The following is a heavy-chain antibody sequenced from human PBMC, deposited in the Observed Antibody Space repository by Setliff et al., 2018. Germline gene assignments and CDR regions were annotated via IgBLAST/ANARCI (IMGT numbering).Heavy chain of an antibody. D-gene: IGHD1-1*01. Sequence: PGGSLRLSCAASGLTFSSYNMNWVRQAPGKGLEWVSYIGSSTSTIYYADSVKGRFTISRDNAKNSLYLQMSSLRAEDTAMYYCARGHTIGALLRHFDCWGQGTLVTVSS. CDR1: GLTFSSYN. V-gene: IGHV3-48*01. J-gene: IGHJ4*02. CDR2: IGSSTSTI. CDR3: ARGHTIGALLRHFDC.